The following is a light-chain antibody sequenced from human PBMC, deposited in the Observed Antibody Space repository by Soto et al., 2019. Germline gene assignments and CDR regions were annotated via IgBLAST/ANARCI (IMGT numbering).Light chain of an antibody. Sequence: DIPMTQSPSSLSASVGARVTITCRASQSVTTYLNWYQHKPGKAPQLLIYGASRLQSGVPSRFSASGSATDFALTITSLQPEDFATYYCHQSYSNPPTFGQGTRLEIK. J-gene: IGKJ5*01. CDR2: GAS. CDR1: QSVTTY. CDR3: HQSYSNPPT. V-gene: IGKV1-39*01.